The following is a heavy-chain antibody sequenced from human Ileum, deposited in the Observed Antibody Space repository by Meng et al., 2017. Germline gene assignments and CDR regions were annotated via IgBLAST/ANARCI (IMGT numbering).Heavy chain of an antibody. CDR2: MNLGGSP. CDR3: AHIFDS. CDR1: GRSISSSDW. Sequence: QVQLQESGPGLVEPSGTLFLTCAVSGRSISSSDWWSWVRQPPGKGLEWIAEMNLGGSPNYNPSLKSRVTMSVDKSNDHLSLQLTSVTAADTAVYYCAHIFDSWGQGTLVTVSS. V-gene: IGHV4-4*02. J-gene: IGHJ4*02.